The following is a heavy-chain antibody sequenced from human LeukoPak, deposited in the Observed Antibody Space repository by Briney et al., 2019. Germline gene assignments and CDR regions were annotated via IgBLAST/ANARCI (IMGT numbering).Heavy chain of an antibody. D-gene: IGHD3-10*01. J-gene: IGHJ4*02. Sequence: SETLSLTCTVSGASISSYYWSWIRQPPGKGLEWIGYISYSGSTNYNPSLKSRVTISAGTSKNQVSLTLSSVTAADTAVYYCARHPELYFFDYWGQGTLVTVSS. CDR3: ARHPELYFFDY. CDR1: GASISSYY. CDR2: ISYSGST. V-gene: IGHV4-59*08.